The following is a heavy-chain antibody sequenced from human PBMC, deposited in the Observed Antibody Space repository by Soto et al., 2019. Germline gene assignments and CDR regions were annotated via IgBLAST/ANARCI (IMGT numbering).Heavy chain of an antibody. V-gene: IGHV1-69*02. CDR3: ATPRNVGVYGGYALDY. J-gene: IGHJ4*02. CDR1: GGTVSSYT. D-gene: IGHD4-17*01. Sequence: QVQLVQSGAEVKKPGSSVKVSCKASGGTVSSYTFSWVRQAPGQGLEWMGRFIPILDLASYAQKFQGRVTITADKSTSTAYMELNSLLSEDTAVYYCATPRNVGVYGGYALDYWGQGTLVAVSS. CDR2: FIPILDLA.